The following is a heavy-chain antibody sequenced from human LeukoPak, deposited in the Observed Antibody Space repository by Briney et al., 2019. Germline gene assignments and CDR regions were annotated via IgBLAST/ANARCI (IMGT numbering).Heavy chain of an antibody. CDR3: ARGDDFWSGYYAFDI. J-gene: IGHJ3*02. D-gene: IGHD3-3*01. CDR2: IYTSGST. V-gene: IGHV4-4*07. CDR1: AGSISSYY. Sequence: PSETLSLTCTVSAGSISSYYWSWIRQPAGKGLEWIGRIYTSGSTNYNPSLKSRDTMSVDTSKNQFSLKLSSVTAADTAVYYCARGDDFWSGYYAFDIWGQGTMVTVSS.